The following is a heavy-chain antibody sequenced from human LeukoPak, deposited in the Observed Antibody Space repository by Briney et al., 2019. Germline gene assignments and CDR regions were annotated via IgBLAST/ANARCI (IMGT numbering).Heavy chain of an antibody. V-gene: IGHV3-30-3*01. CDR2: MSPDGNKK. J-gene: IGHJ4*02. D-gene: IGHD3-3*01. Sequence: GRSLRLSCAASGFTFSDYNMHWVRQAPGKGLDWVALMSPDGNKKYYADSVKGRFTISRDNSKNTVDLQLNSLRAEDTAVYYCARGWQLRFLDHWGQGTLVTVSS. CDR3: ARGWQLRFLDH. CDR1: GFTFSDYN.